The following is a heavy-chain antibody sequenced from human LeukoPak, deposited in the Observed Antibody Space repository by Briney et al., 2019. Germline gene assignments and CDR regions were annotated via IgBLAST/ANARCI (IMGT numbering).Heavy chain of an antibody. J-gene: IGHJ5*02. CDR3: ARALSYWFDH. V-gene: IGHV4-30-2*01. CDR1: GDSISSGGYS. Sequence: SQTLSLTCAVPGDSISSGGYSWSWSRQPPGTGLEWLGYIYHSGSTYYNPSLKSRVTIPVDRSKNQFSLKLSSVTAAYTAVYYCARALSYWFDHWGQGTLVTVSS. CDR2: IYHSGST. D-gene: IGHD3-16*01.